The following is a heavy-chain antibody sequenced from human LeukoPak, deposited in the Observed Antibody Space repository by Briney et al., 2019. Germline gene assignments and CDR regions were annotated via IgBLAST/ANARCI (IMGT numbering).Heavy chain of an antibody. CDR2: INPNSGGT. Sequence: ASVKVSCKASGYTFTGYYMHWVRQAPGQGLEWMGWINPNSGGTNYAKKLQGRVTMTRDTPISTAYMELSRLRSDDTAVYYCARERSYGSGSYLLMDVWGKGTTVTVSS. D-gene: IGHD3-10*01. CDR3: ARERSYGSGSYLLMDV. CDR1: GYTFTGYY. V-gene: IGHV1-2*02. J-gene: IGHJ6*03.